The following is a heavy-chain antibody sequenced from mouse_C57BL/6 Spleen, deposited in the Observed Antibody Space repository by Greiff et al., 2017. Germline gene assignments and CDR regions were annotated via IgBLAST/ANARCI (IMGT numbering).Heavy chain of an antibody. Sequence: VQLQQSGPELVKPGASVKISCKASGYAFSSSWMNWVQQRPGKGLEWIGRIYPEEGDTTYNGKFKGKTTLTADKSSSTAYMQLSSLTSEDTAVYFCAKQSPKYYGSSHGYWGQGTTLTGSS. D-gene: IGHD1-1*01. CDR3: AKQSPKYYGSSHGY. J-gene: IGHJ2*01. CDR2: IYPEEGDT. V-gene: IGHV1-82*01. CDR1: GYAFSSSW.